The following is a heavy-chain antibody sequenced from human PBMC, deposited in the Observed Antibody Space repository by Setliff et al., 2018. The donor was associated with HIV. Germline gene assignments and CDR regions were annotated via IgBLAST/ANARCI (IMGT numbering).Heavy chain of an antibody. Sequence: SETLSLTCAVSGGSISTNNWWTWVRQSPGKGLEWIGDIYHSGTTNYNPSLKSRVTISVDKSKNQFSLKLNFVTAADTAVYYCEAATVGETGYYGIDVWGPGITVTVSS. J-gene: IGHJ6*02. D-gene: IGHD1-26*01. CDR2: IYHSGTT. CDR3: EAATVGETGYYGIDV. CDR1: GGSISTNNW. V-gene: IGHV4-4*02.